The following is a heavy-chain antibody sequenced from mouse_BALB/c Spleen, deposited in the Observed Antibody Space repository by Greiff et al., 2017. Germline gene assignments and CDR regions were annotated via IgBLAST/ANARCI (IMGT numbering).Heavy chain of an antibody. Sequence: QVQLQQSGAELARPGASVKLSCKASGYTFTSYWMQWVKQRPGQGLEWIGAIYPGDGDTRYTQKFKGKATLTADKSSSTAYMQLSSLASEDSAVYYCARGPLGLWFAYWGQGTLVTVSA. CDR1: GYTFTSYW. V-gene: IGHV1-87*01. J-gene: IGHJ3*01. D-gene: IGHD4-1*01. CDR3: ARGPLGLWFAY. CDR2: IYPGDGDT.